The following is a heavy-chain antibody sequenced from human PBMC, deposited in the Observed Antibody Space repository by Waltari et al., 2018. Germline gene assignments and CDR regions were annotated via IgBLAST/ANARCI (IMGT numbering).Heavy chain of an antibody. V-gene: IGHV3-7*01. J-gene: IGHJ4*02. D-gene: IGHD2-2*03. CDR2: IKQDGSEK. Sequence: EVQLVESGGGLVQPGGSLRLSCAASGFTFSSYWMSWVRQAPGKGWEWVATIKQDGSEKYYGDSVKGRFTIPRDNAKNSLYLQMNSLRAEDTAVYYCARGGYCSSTSCRWGQGTLVTVSS. CDR1: GFTFSSYW. CDR3: ARGGYCSSTSCR.